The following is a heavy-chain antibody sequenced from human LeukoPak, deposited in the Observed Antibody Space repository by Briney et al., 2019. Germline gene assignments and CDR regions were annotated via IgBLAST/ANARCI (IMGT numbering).Heavy chain of an antibody. CDR3: AKDRYGSGSYPYYYYYMDV. J-gene: IGHJ6*03. D-gene: IGHD3-10*01. CDR1: GFTFSSYA. V-gene: IGHV3-30*04. Sequence: GGSLRLSCAASGFTFSSYAMHWVRQAPGKGLGWVAVISYDGSKKKYADSVKGRFTISRDNSKNTLYLQMNSLRAEDTAVYYCAKDRYGSGSYPYYYYYMDVWGKGTTVTISS. CDR2: ISYDGSKK.